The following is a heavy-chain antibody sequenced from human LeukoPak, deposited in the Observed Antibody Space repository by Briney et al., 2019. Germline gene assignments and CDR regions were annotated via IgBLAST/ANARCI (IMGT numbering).Heavy chain of an antibody. Sequence: GGSLRLSCAASGFSFSSYWMTWVRQAPGKGLEWVANIKQDGNEKYYVDSVKGRFTISRDNAKNSLYLQMNSLRAEDTAVYYCGKVYNDFWNGGEIGPWGQGTQVT. J-gene: IGHJ4*03. CDR1: GFSFSSYW. D-gene: IGHD3-3*01. CDR2: IKQDGNEK. V-gene: IGHV3-7*01. CDR3: GKVYNDFWNGGEIGP.